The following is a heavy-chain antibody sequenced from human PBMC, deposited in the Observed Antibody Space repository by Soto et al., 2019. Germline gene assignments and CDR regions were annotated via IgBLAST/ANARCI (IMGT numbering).Heavy chain of an antibody. CDR1: GFSLSTSGVG. J-gene: IGHJ4*02. CDR2: IYWNDDK. Sequence: QITLKESGPTLVKPTQTLTLTCTFSGFSLSTSGVGVGWIRQPPGKALEWLALIYWNDDKRYSPSLKSRLTITKDTSKNQVVLTMTNMDPVDTATYYCAHLTTDYDYWSGYPYYFGYWGQGTLVTVSS. V-gene: IGHV2-5*01. D-gene: IGHD3-3*01. CDR3: AHLTTDYDYWSGYPYYFGY.